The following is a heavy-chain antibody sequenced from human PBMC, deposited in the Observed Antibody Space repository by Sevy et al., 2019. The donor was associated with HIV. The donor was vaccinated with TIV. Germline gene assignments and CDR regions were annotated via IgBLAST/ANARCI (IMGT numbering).Heavy chain of an antibody. D-gene: IGHD3-22*01. CDR2: ISYDGSNK. CDR3: ARSLYDSSGYYFYYFDY. J-gene: IGHJ4*02. CDR1: GFTFSSYG. V-gene: IGHV3-30*03. Sequence: GGSLRLSCAASGFTFSSYGMHWVRQAPGKGLEWVAVISYDGSNKYYADSVKGRFTISRDNSKNTLYLQMNSLRAEDTAVYYCARSLYDSSGYYFYYFDYWGQGTLVTVSS.